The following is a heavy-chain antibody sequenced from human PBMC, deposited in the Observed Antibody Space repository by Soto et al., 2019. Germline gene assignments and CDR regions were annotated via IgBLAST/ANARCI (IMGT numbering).Heavy chain of an antibody. Sequence: QVQLVESGGGVVQPGRSLRLSCAASGFTFSSYGMHWVRQAPGKGLEWVAIIWYDGSNKYYADSVKGRFTISRDNSESTLYLQMNSLRAEDTAVYYCARGSGGYYYYMDVWGKGTTVTVSS. CDR2: IWYDGSNK. CDR1: GFTFSSYG. J-gene: IGHJ6*03. V-gene: IGHV3-33*01. D-gene: IGHD3-10*01. CDR3: ARGSGGYYYYMDV.